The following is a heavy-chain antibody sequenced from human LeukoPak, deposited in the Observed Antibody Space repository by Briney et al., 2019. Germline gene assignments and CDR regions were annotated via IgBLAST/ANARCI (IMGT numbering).Heavy chain of an antibody. CDR3: ARPRQAQPGYSSGWRADFAY. D-gene: IGHD6-19*01. V-gene: IGHV1-2*02. J-gene: IGHJ4*02. Sequence: GASVKVSCKASGYTFTGYYMHWVRQAPGQGLEWMGWINPNSGGTNYAQKFQGRVTMTRDMSTSTVYMELSSLRSEDTAVYYCARPRQAQPGYSSGWRADFAYWGQGTLVTVSS. CDR2: INPNSGGT. CDR1: GYTFTGYY.